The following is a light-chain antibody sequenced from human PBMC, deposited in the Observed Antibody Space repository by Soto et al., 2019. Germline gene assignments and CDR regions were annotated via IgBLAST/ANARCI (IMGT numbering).Light chain of an antibody. Sequence: DIQMTQSPSSLSASVGDRVTITCRASQTISNYLNWYQQKPGKAPRLLIYDASSLLSGVPSRFSGSGSGTYFNLTIASLQPEDFSSYYCQQSDSTPYTFCQGTIVEI. V-gene: IGKV1-39*01. CDR2: DAS. CDR1: QTISNY. CDR3: QQSDSTPYT. J-gene: IGKJ2*01.